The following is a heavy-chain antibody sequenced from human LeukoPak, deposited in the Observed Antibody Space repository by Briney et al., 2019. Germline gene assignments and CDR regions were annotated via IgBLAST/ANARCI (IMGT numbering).Heavy chain of an antibody. J-gene: IGHJ4*02. CDR1: GFTFSSYA. CDR2: ISGSGGST. D-gene: IGHD5-12*01. CDR3: AKDGGYVSGFDY. Sequence: PGGSLRLSCAASGFTFSSYAMSWVRQAPGMGLEWVSAISGSGGSTYYADSVKGRFTISRDNSKNTLYLQMNSLRAKDTAVYYCAKDGGYVSGFDYWGQGTLVTVSS. V-gene: IGHV3-23*01.